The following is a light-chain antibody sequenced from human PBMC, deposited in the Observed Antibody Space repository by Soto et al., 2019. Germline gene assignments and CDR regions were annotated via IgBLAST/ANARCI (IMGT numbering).Light chain of an antibody. J-gene: IGKJ2*01. CDR3: LQALQIPHT. Sequence: EIVMTQSPLSLPVTPGEPASISCRSSQSLLHSNGYNYLDWYGQRPGQSPQLLIHLGSNRASGVPDRFSGSGSGTRFTLRISRVEAEDVGDYYCLQALQIPHTFGQGTKLEIK. CDR2: LGS. V-gene: IGKV2-28*01. CDR1: QSLLHSNGYNY.